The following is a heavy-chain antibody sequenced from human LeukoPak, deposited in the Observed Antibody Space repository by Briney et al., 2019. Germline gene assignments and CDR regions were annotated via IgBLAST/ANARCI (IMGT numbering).Heavy chain of an antibody. Sequence: PGGSLRLSCTASGFTFDNYGMHWVRQAPGKGLEWVANIKEDGSRINYVDSVKGRFTISRDNAKNSVYLQMDNLRAEDTAVYYCVGSSGWLFDYWGQGILVAVSS. J-gene: IGHJ4*02. CDR3: VGSSGWLFDY. D-gene: IGHD6-19*01. V-gene: IGHV3-7*01. CDR1: GFTFDNYG. CDR2: IKEDGSRI.